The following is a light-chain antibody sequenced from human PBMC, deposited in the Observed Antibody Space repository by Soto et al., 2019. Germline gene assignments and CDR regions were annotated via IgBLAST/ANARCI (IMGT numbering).Light chain of an antibody. V-gene: IGKV3-11*01. CDR3: QQRSTCPLT. CDR2: EAS. CDR1: QSIGIY. J-gene: IGKJ4*01. Sequence: EIVLTQSQATLSLSPGDRATLSCRASQSIGIYLAWYQQTPGQSPRLLIYEASNRATGVPAKFSGTGSGTDFTLTISSLESEDFGIYYCQQRSTCPLTFGGGTRVEI.